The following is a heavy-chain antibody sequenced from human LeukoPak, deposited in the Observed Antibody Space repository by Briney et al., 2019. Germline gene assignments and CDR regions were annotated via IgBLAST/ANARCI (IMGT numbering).Heavy chain of an antibody. CDR1: GGSISSYY. J-gene: IGHJ4*02. V-gene: IGHV4-59*01. D-gene: IGHD6-13*01. Sequence: PSETLSLTCTVSGGSISSYYWSWIRQPPGKGLEWIGYIYYSGSTNYNPSLKSRVTISVDTSKNQFSLKLSSVTAADTAVYYCARGYAQGYSSSWYGFDYWGQGTLVTVSS. CDR3: ARGYAQGYSSSWYGFDY. CDR2: IYYSGST.